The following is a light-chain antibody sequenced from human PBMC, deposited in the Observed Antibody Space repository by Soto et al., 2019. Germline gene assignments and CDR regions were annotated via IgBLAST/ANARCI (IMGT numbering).Light chain of an antibody. Sequence: QSVLTQPPSASGTPGQTVTMSCSGSRSNIGSEFVYWYQQLPGTAPKLLIYRDNQRPSGVPDRFSGSKSDTSASLAISGLRAEDEGDYYCAAWDASLRAVFGGGTKLTVL. CDR3: AAWDASLRAV. J-gene: IGLJ3*02. V-gene: IGLV1-47*01. CDR2: RDN. CDR1: RSNIGSEF.